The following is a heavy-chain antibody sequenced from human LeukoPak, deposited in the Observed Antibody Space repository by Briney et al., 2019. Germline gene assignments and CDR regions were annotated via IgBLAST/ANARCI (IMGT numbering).Heavy chain of an antibody. V-gene: IGHV3-11*01. J-gene: IGHJ3*02. Sequence: GGSLRLSCAASGFTFSDYYMSWIRQAPGKELEWVSYISSSGSTIYYADSVKGRFTISRDNAKNSLYLQMNSLRAEDTAVYYCARRKPQFGELLYGAFDIWGQGTMVTVSS. CDR2: ISSSGSTI. D-gene: IGHD3-10*01. CDR1: GFTFSDYY. CDR3: ARRKPQFGELLYGAFDI.